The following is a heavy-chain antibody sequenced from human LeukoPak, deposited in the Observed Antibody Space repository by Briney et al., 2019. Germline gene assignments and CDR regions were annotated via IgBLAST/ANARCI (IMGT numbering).Heavy chain of an antibody. J-gene: IGHJ4*02. CDR3: ARDYRFAFDN. CDR1: GFIFSDYS. V-gene: IGHV3-21*05. Sequence: GGSLRLSCAASGFIFSDYSINWVRQAPGKGLEWISYVGIDSGNTKYADSVKGRFTISGDNAKKSLYLQMNSLRVEDTAVYYCARDYRFAFDNWGQGTLVTVSS. CDR2: VGIDSGNT.